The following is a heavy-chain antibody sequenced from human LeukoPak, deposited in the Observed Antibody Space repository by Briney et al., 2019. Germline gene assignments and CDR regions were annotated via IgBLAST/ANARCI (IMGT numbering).Heavy chain of an antibody. J-gene: IGHJ4*02. Sequence: ASVKVSYKSSGYTFTNYYIHWVRQAPGQGLEWMGIINPSGGSTSYAQSFQGRVTMTRDTSTSTVYMELSSLRSEDTAVYYCARDAIENYDFWSGSYYYFDYWGQGTLVTVSS. D-gene: IGHD3-3*01. CDR2: INPSGGST. CDR1: GYTFTNYY. V-gene: IGHV1-46*01. CDR3: ARDAIENYDFWSGSYYYFDY.